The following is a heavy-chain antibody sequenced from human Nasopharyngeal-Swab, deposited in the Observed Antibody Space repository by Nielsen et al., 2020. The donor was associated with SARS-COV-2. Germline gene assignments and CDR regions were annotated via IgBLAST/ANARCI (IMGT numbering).Heavy chain of an antibody. Sequence: SETLSLTCAVSGGSISSGGYSWSWLRQPPGKGLEWIGYIYHSGSTYYNPSLKSRVTISVDRSKNQFSLKLSSVTAADTAVYYCTGGYCSGGSCHTENNFDYWGQGTLVTVSS. V-gene: IGHV4-30-2*01. J-gene: IGHJ4*02. CDR2: IYHSGST. D-gene: IGHD2-15*01. CDR1: GGSISSGGYS. CDR3: TGGYCSGGSCHTENNFDY.